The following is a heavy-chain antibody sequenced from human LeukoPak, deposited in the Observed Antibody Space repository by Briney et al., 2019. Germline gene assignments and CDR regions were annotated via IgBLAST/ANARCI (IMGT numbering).Heavy chain of an antibody. Sequence: PGGSLRLSCAASGFTFSSYSMNWVRPAPGKGREWVSSISSSSRYIYYAVSVKGRFTITRDNAKNSLYLQMNSLRAEDTAVYYCARYSYYYGMDVWGQGTTVTVSS. CDR3: ARYSYYYGMDV. CDR2: ISSSSRYI. CDR1: GFTFSSYS. J-gene: IGHJ6*02. V-gene: IGHV3-21*01.